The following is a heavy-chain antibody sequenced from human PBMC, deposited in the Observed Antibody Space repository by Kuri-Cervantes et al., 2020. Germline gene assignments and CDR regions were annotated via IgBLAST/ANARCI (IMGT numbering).Heavy chain of an antibody. CDR2: IYHSGST. CDR1: GGSISSGGYS. CDR3: ARGPWFGDKVSQHYYYGMDV. D-gene: IGHD3-10*01. J-gene: IGHJ6*02. Sequence: SCAVSGGSISSGGYSWSWIRQPQGKGLEWIVYIYHSGSTYYNPSLKSRVTISVDRSKNQFPLKLSSVTAADTAVYYWARGPWFGDKVSQHYYYGMDVWGQGTTVTVSS. V-gene: IGHV4-30-2*01.